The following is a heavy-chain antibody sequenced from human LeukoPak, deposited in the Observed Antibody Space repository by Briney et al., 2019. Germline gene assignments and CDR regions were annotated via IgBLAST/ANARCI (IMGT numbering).Heavy chain of an antibody. Sequence: GGSLRLSCAVSGFIFSNYAMNWVRQAPEKGLEWVSTIHGGGDVTYYADSVKGRFTISRDNSRNTLYLQMNSLRAEDTAVYYCAKTLSSSFYYFDLGGRGTLVTVSS. J-gene: IGHJ2*01. CDR1: GFIFSNYA. V-gene: IGHV3-23*01. CDR3: AKTLSSSFYYFDL. CDR2: IHGGGDVT. D-gene: IGHD3-16*02.